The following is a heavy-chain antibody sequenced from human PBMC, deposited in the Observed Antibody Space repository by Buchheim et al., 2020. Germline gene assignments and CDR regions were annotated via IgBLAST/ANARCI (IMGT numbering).Heavy chain of an antibody. CDR1: GFTFSSYA. Sequence: QVQLVESGGGVVQPGRSLRLSCAASGFTFSSYAMHWVRQAPGKGLEWVAVISYDGSNKYYADSVKGRFTISRDNSQHTLYLQMNSLRAEDTAVYYCARDAMDNHYYYGMDVWGQGTT. J-gene: IGHJ6*02. CDR3: ARDAMDNHYYYGMDV. V-gene: IGHV3-30-3*01. CDR2: ISYDGSNK. D-gene: IGHD2-2*01.